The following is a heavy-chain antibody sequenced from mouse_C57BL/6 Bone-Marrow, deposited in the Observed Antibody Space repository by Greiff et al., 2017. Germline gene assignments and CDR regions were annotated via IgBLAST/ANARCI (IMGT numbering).Heavy chain of an antibody. V-gene: IGHV1-72*01. CDR2: IAPNSGGT. CDR3: ARLGGGSYYARDY. CDR1: GYTFTSYW. D-gene: IGHD4-1*01. Sequence: QVQLQQPGAELVKPGASVKLSCKASGYTFTSYWMHWVQQRPGRGLEWIGRIAPNSGGTKYNEKFKSKATLTVDKHSSTAYMQLSSLTSEDSAVYYCARLGGGSYYARDYWGQGTSVTGSS. J-gene: IGHJ4*01.